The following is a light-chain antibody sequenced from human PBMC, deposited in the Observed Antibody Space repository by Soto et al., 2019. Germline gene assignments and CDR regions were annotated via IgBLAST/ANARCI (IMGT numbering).Light chain of an antibody. CDR3: KQANSFPLT. Sequence: DIQMTQSPSSVSASVGDRVTITCRASQGISSWLAWYQQNPGKAPKLLIYAASSLQSGVPSRFSGSGSGTDFTPTILSLQPEDLACYESKQANSFPLTSGGGTTVDTK. J-gene: IGKJ4*01. CDR2: AAS. CDR1: QGISSW. V-gene: IGKV1-12*01.